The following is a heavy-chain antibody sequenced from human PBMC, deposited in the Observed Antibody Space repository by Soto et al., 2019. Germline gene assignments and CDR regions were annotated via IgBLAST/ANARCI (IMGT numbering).Heavy chain of an antibody. D-gene: IGHD3-10*01. V-gene: IGHV3-30*03. CDR1: GFPFSSYG. Sequence: PGGSLRLSCAASGFPFSSYGMHWVRQAPGKGLEWVAVISYDGSNKYYADSVKGRFTISRDNSKNTLYLQMNSLRAEDTAVYYCAPWFGAFDYWGQGTLVTVSS. CDR3: APWFGAFDY. CDR2: ISYDGSNK. J-gene: IGHJ4*02.